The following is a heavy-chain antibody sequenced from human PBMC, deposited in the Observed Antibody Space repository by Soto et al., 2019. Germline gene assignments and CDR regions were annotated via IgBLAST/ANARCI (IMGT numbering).Heavy chain of an antibody. Sequence: PGGSLRLSCAASGFTFSSYSMNWVRQAPGKGLEWVSYISSSSSTIYYADSVKGRFTISRDNAKNSLYLQMNSLRAEDTAVYYCAKHFDSSGYWPDYWGQGTLVTVSS. J-gene: IGHJ4*02. D-gene: IGHD3-22*01. CDR1: GFTFSSYS. CDR2: ISSSSSTI. V-gene: IGHV3-48*04. CDR3: AKHFDSSGYWPDY.